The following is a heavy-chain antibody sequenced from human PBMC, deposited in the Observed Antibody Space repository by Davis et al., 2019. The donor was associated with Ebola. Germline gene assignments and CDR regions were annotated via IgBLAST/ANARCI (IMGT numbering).Heavy chain of an antibody. CDR1: GGSISSSNW. D-gene: IGHD3-22*01. J-gene: IGHJ3*02. CDR2: IYHSGST. Sequence: MPSETLSLTCAVSGGSISSSNWWRWVRQPPGKGLEWIGEIYHSGSTNYNPSLKSRVTISVDKSKNQFSLKLSSWTAADTAVYYCARRVSYDSGGYAFDIWGQGTMVTVSS. V-gene: IGHV4-4*02. CDR3: ARRVSYDSGGYAFDI.